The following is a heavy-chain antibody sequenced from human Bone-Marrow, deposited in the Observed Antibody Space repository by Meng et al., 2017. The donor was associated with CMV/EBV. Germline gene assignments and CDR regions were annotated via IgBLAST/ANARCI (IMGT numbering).Heavy chain of an antibody. CDR2: IYSSGTT. CDR1: GLTVSKKY. CDR3: ARLARGSGYYSGDF. D-gene: IGHD5-12*01. V-gene: IGHV3-53*01. Sequence: AASGLTVSKKYLTWGRQAPGKGLEWVSVIYSSGTTYYADSVKGRFTITRDISKNTVDLQMNSLRAEDTAIYYCARLARGSGYYSGDFWGQGTLVTVSS. J-gene: IGHJ4*02.